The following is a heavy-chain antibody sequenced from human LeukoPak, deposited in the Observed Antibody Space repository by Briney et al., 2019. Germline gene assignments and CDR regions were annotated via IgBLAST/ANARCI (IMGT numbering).Heavy chain of an antibody. J-gene: IGHJ4*02. CDR3: ARGRRIYVVGVGGFDY. Sequence: PSETLSLTCTVSGGSISNHYWSWIRQPPGKGLEWIGEINHSGSTNYNPSLKSRVTISVDTSKNQFSLKLSSVTAADTAVYYCARGRRIYVVGVGGFDYWGQGTLVTVSS. CDR2: INHSGST. V-gene: IGHV4-34*01. CDR1: GGSISNHY. D-gene: IGHD1-26*01.